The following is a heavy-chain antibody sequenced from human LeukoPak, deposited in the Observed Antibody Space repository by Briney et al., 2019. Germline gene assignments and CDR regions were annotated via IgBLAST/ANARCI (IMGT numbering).Heavy chain of an antibody. V-gene: IGHV3-23*01. CDR1: GFTFGSYA. D-gene: IGHD3-10*01. J-gene: IGHJ4*02. Sequence: GGSLRISCAASGFTFGSYAMSWVRQAPGKGLEWVSDISSSGGSTYYADSVKGRFTISRDNSKNTLYLQMNSLRAEDTAVYYCAKGDSTTLLRPYYFDYWGQGTLVTVSS. CDR2: ISSSGGST. CDR3: AKGDSTTLLRPYYFDY.